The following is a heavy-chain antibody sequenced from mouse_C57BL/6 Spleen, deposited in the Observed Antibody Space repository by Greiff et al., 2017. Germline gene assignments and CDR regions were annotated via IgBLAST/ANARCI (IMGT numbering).Heavy chain of an antibody. V-gene: IGHV1-69*01. D-gene: IGHD1-1*01. CDR3: ARSTSAWFAY. CDR1: GYTFTSYW. J-gene: IGHJ3*01. CDR2: IDPSDSYT. Sequence: QVQLQQPGAELVMPGASVKLSCKASGYTFTSYWMHWVKQRPGQGLEWIGEIDPSDSYTNYNQKFKGKSTLTVDKSSSTVYMQLSSLTSEDSAVYYCARSTSAWFAYWGQGTLVTVSA.